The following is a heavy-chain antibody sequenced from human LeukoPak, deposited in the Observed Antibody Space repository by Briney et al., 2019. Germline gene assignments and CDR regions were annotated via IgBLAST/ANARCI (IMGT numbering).Heavy chain of an antibody. Sequence: ASVKVSCKASGYTFSSYGISWVRQAPGQGLEWMGWISAYNGNTNYAQKVQGRVTMTTDTSTSTAYMELRGLRSDDTAVYYCARDLKSVVVVSGTPSMDYWGQGTLVTVSS. D-gene: IGHD2-15*01. CDR1: GYTFSSYG. CDR2: ISAYNGNT. J-gene: IGHJ4*02. CDR3: ARDLKSVVVVSGTPSMDY. V-gene: IGHV1-18*01.